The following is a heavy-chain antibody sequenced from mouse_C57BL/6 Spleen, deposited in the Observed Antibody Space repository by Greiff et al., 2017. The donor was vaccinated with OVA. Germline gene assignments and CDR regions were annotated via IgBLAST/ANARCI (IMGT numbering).Heavy chain of an antibody. CDR1: GYTFTSYW. CDR3: ASPYYGSSYWYFDV. Sequence: QVQLKESGTELVKPGASVKLSCKASGYTFTSYWMHWVKQRPGQGLEWIGNINPSNGGTNYNEKFKSKATLTVDKSSSTAYMQLSSLTSEDSAVYYCASPYYGSSYWYFDVWGTGTTVTVSS. CDR2: INPSNGGT. J-gene: IGHJ1*03. V-gene: IGHV1-53*01. D-gene: IGHD1-1*01.